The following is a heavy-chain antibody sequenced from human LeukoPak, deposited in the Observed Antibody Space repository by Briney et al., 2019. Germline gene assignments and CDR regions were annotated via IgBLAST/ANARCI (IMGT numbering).Heavy chain of an antibody. CDR1: GYTFTSYY. CDR2: INPSGGST. Sequence: ASVKVSCKASGYTFTSYYMHWVRQAPGQGLEWMGIINPSGGSTSYAQKFQGRVTMTRDTSTSTVYMELSSLRSEDTAVYYCARFGIAAAGTRWFDPWGQGTLVTVSP. V-gene: IGHV1-46*01. D-gene: IGHD6-13*01. J-gene: IGHJ5*02. CDR3: ARFGIAAAGTRWFDP.